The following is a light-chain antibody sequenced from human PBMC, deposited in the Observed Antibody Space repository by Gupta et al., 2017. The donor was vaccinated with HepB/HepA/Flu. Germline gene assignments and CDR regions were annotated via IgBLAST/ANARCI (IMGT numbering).Light chain of an antibody. CDR3: CSYADSYTYV. J-gene: IGLJ1*01. CDR1: SSDVGSHNS. Sequence: QSALTQPACVSGSPGQSITISCTGTSSDVGSHNSVSWYQQHPGKAPKFLIYDVSNRPSGVSYRFSGSKSGNTASLTVSGLQAEDEAYYYCCSYADSYTYVFGTGTKVTVL. CDR2: DVS. V-gene: IGLV2-14*03.